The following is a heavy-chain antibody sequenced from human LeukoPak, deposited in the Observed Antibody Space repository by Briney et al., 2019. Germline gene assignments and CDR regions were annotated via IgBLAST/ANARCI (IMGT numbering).Heavy chain of an antibody. V-gene: IGHV1-69*05. CDR1: GGTFSSYA. D-gene: IGHD2-2*01. CDR3: ARVGCSSTSCLGAFDI. J-gene: IGHJ3*02. Sequence: SVKVSCKASGGTFSSYAISWVRQAPGQGLEWMGGIIPIFGTANYAQKFQGRVTITTDESTSTAHMELSSLRSEDTAVYYCARVGCSSTSCLGAFDIWGQGTMVTVSS. CDR2: IIPIFGTA.